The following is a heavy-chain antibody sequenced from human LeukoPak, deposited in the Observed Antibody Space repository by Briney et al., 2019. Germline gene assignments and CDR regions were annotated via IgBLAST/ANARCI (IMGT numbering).Heavy chain of an antibody. CDR3: ARGGYASGWYLDY. V-gene: IGHV4-59*01. CDR2: IYYTGST. CDR1: GGSISGYY. Sequence: SETLSLTCTVSGGSISGYYWSWIRQPPGKGLEWIGYIYYTGSTNYNPSLKSRVTISVDTSKNQFSLKLSSVTATDTAVYYCARGGYASGWYLDYWGQGTLVTVSS. D-gene: IGHD6-19*01. J-gene: IGHJ4*02.